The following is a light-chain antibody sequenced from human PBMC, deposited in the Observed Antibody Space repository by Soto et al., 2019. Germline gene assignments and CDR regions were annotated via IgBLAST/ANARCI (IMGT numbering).Light chain of an antibody. J-gene: IGKJ5*01. V-gene: IGKV3-20*01. CDR2: GAS. Sequence: EIVLTQSPGTLSLSPGERATLSCRASQSVSSSYLAWYQQKPGQAPRLLIYGASSRATGIPDRFSGSGSGTDFTLTISRLEPEDFAVYYCQQYVSSPSITCGQGTRLEIK. CDR1: QSVSSSY. CDR3: QQYVSSPSIT.